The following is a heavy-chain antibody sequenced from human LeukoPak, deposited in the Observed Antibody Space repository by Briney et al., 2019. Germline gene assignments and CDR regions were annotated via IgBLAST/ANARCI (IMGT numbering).Heavy chain of an antibody. CDR2: ILFDGSEK. Sequence: GGSLRLSCATSGFTFSSYGMHWVRQAPGKGLEWVAVILFDGSEKYYADSVKGRFTISRDNSKNSLYLQMNSLRVEDTAVYYCVRSQYYFDYWGQGTLVTVSS. CDR3: VRSQYYFDY. J-gene: IGHJ4*02. V-gene: IGHV3-30*03. D-gene: IGHD3-10*01. CDR1: GFTFSSYG.